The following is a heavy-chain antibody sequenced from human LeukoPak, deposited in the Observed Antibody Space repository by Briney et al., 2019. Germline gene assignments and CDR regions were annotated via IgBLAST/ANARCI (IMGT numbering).Heavy chain of an antibody. CDR1: GYTFTSYG. D-gene: IGHD4-17*01. J-gene: IGHJ6*02. CDR2: ISAYNGNT. V-gene: IGHV1-18*01. CDR3: ASSTTVTEYYYYGVDV. Sequence: ASVKVSCKASGYTFTSYGISWVRQAPGQGLEWMGWISAYNGNTNYAQKLQGRVTMTTDTSTSTAYMELRSLRSDDTAVYYCASSTTVTEYYYYGVDVWGQGTTVTVSS.